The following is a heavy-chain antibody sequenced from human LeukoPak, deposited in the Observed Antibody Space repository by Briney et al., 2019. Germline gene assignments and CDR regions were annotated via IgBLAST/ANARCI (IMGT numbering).Heavy chain of an antibody. CDR3: ARCGPWGSGSSSDY. CDR1: GGSFSGYY. CDR2: INHSGST. D-gene: IGHD3-10*01. J-gene: IGHJ4*02. V-gene: IGHV4-34*01. Sequence: SETLSLTCAVYGGSFSGYYWSWIRQPPGKGLEWIGEINHSGSTNYNPSLKSRVTISVDTSKNQFSLKLSPVTAADTAVYYCARCGPWGSGSSSDYWGRGTLVTVSS.